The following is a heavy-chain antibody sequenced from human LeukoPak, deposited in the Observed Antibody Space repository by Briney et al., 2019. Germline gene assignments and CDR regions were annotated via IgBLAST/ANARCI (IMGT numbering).Heavy chain of an antibody. CDR1: GFXFSSYG. Sequence: GGSLRLSCAASGFXFSSYGIHWVRQAPGKGLEWVGVIWYDGSNKFYADSVKGRFTISRDNSKNTLYLQMNSLRAEDTAVYYCARDRAAADLDYWGQGTLVTVSS. V-gene: IGHV3-33*01. D-gene: IGHD6-13*01. CDR3: ARDRAAADLDY. J-gene: IGHJ4*02. CDR2: IWYDGSNK.